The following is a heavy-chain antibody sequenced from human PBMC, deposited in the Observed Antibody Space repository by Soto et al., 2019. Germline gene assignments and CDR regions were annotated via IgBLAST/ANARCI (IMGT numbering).Heavy chain of an antibody. D-gene: IGHD2-2*01. J-gene: IGHJ6*02. Sequence: EVQLLESGGGLVQPGGSLRLSCATSGFTFSSYAMSWVRQAPGKGLEWVSTISGSGGSTYYADSVKGRFTISRDNFKNTLYLQMNSLRAEDTAVYYCAKVVPEVLPAAIRGGMDVWGQGTTVTVSS. V-gene: IGHV3-23*01. CDR2: ISGSGGST. CDR3: AKVVPEVLPAAIRGGMDV. CDR1: GFTFSSYA.